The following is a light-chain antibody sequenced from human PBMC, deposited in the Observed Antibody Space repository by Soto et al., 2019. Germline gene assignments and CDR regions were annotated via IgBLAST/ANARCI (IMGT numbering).Light chain of an antibody. CDR2: EVS. Sequence: QSALTQPASVSGSPGQSITISCTGTSSDVGCYNYVSWSQHHPGKAPKLMIYEVSHRPSGVSNRFSGSKSGNTASLTISGLQAEDEADYYCSSYKTTNTYVFGTGTKLTVL. V-gene: IGLV2-14*01. CDR3: SSYKTTNTYV. J-gene: IGLJ1*01. CDR1: SSDVGCYNY.